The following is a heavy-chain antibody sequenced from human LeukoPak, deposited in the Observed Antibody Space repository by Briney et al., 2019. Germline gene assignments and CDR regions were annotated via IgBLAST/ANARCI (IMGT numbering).Heavy chain of an antibody. CDR3: ARRHWNYDSSGYTDAFDI. CDR1: GYTFTGYY. Sequence: ASVKVSCKASGYTFTGYYMHWVRQAPGQGLEWMGWINPNSGGTNYAQKFQGRVTMTRDTSISTAYMELSRLRYDDTAVYYCARRHWNYDSSGYTDAFDIWGQGTMVTVSS. CDR2: INPNSGGT. J-gene: IGHJ3*02. D-gene: IGHD3-22*01. V-gene: IGHV1-2*02.